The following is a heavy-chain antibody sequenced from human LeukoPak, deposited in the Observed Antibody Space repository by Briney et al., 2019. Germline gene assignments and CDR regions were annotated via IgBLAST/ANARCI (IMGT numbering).Heavy chain of an antibody. CDR2: ISSSGSTI. CDR3: AREGEWLRFANYYGMGV. Sequence: GGSLRLSCAASGFTFSVYYMSWIRQAPGKGLEWVSYISSSGSTIYYADSVKGRFTISRDNAKNSLYLQMNSLRAEDTAVYYCAREGEWLRFANYYGMGVWGQGTTVTVSS. J-gene: IGHJ6*02. D-gene: IGHD5-12*01. V-gene: IGHV3-11*01. CDR1: GFTFSVYY.